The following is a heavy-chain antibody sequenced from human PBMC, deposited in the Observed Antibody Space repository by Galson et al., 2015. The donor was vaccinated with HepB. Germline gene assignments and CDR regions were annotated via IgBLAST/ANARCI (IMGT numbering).Heavy chain of an antibody. Sequence: SVKVSCKVSGYTLTELSMHWVRQAPGKGLEWVGGFDPEDGETIYAQKFQGRVTMTEDTSTDTAYMELSSLRSEDTAVYYCATDPNLFNKPRSYYYYGMDVWGQGTTVTVSS. CDR3: ATDPNLFNKPRSYYYYGMDV. D-gene: IGHD1/OR15-1a*01. CDR2: FDPEDGET. CDR1: GYTLTELS. J-gene: IGHJ6*02. V-gene: IGHV1-24*01.